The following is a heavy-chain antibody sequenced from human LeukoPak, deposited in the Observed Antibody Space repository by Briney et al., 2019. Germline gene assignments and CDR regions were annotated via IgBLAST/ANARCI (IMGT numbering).Heavy chain of an antibody. CDR2: ISYGGGDK. J-gene: IGHJ4*02. CDR1: GFTFSNYP. CDR3: AKELGGTSVPTWDY. D-gene: IGHD4-17*01. V-gene: IGHV3-30*18. Sequence: GGSLSLSCAASGFTFSNYPMHWVRQGPGKGLEWVAVISYGGGDKYYADAVKGRFTTSRDNTKNTLNLQMNSLRAEDTAVYYCAKELGGTSVPTWDYWGQGTLVTVSS.